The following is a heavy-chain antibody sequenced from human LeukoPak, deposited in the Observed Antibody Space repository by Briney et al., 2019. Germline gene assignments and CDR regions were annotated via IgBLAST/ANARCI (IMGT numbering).Heavy chain of an antibody. V-gene: IGHV3-74*01. CDR1: GFTFTTYW. CDR2: INGIGSSS. Sequence: GGSLRLSCAASGFTFTTYWMHWVRQAPGKGLVWVSRINGIGSSSYYADSVKGRFTISRDNARNTLYLQMNSLRAEDTALYYCARTSPTSHFDFWGQGTLVTVSS. D-gene: IGHD3-16*01. J-gene: IGHJ4*02. CDR3: ARTSPTSHFDF.